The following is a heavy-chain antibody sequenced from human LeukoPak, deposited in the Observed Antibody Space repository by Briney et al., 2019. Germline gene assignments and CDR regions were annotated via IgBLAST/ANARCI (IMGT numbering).Heavy chain of an antibody. CDR3: AREYDYVWGSYRYSHRLNRHLDY. D-gene: IGHD3-16*02. V-gene: IGHV1-3*01. CDR2: INAGNGNT. Sequence: ASVTVSCTASGYTFTSYAMHWVRQAPGQRLEWMGWINAGNGNTKYSQKFQGRVTITRDTSASTAYMELSSLRSEDTAVYYCAREYDYVWGSYRYSHRLNRHLDYWGQGTLVTVSS. CDR1: GYTFTSYA. J-gene: IGHJ4*02.